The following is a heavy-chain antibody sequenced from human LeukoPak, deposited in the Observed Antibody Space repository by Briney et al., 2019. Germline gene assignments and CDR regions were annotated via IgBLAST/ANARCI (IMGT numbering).Heavy chain of an antibody. CDR3: ARVRSGSYYVMGAFDI. J-gene: IGHJ3*02. CDR2: IYYSGST. D-gene: IGHD1-26*01. Sequence: SETLSLTCALSGGSISSSSYYWGWIRHPPGKGLEWIGRIYYSGSTYCNPSLKSRVTISVDASKNQFSLKLSSVTAADTAVYYCARVRSGSYYVMGAFDIWGQGTMVTVSS. V-gene: IGHV4-39*07. CDR1: GGSISSSSYY.